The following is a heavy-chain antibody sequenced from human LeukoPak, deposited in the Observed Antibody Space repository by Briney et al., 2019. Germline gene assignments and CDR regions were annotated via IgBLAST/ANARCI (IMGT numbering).Heavy chain of an antibody. CDR3: YKSMYSSSSFDY. Sequence: PSETLSLTCTVSGGSISNYYWGWIRQPPGEGLEWIGSIYYSGSTYYNSSLQSRVTISVHMSNNRFALKLSSVTAADTAVYYCYKSMYSSSSFDYWGQGTLVTVSS. CDR1: GGSISNYY. CDR2: IYYSGST. D-gene: IGHD6-13*01. V-gene: IGHV4-39*06. J-gene: IGHJ4*02.